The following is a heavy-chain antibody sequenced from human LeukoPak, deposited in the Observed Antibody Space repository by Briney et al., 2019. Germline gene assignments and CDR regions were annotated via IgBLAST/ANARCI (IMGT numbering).Heavy chain of an antibody. Sequence: SETLSLTFTVSGASVTNFYWTWIRRPPGKPLEWLGYIYHSGNSNYNPSLKSRVTISVDTSKNQFSLKMNSVTAADTAIYYCASQRYSRTGRFDYWGQGVLVTVSS. CDR2: IYHSGNS. CDR3: ASQRYSRTGRFDY. J-gene: IGHJ4*02. D-gene: IGHD6-13*01. CDR1: GASVTNFY. V-gene: IGHV4-59*08.